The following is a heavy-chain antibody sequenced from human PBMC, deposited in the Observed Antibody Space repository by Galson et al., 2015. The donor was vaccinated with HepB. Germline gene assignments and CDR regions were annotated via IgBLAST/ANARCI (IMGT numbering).Heavy chain of an antibody. CDR3: ARDRNYYGMDV. CDR2: MSYDGSNK. Sequence: SLRLSCAASRFTFKTYAMHWVRQAPGKGLEWVAVMSYDGSNKYYADSVKGRFTISRDNSKNSLYLQMNSLRAEDTAVYYCARDRNYYGMDVWGQGTTVTVSS. CDR1: RFTFKTYA. V-gene: IGHV3-30*04. J-gene: IGHJ6*02.